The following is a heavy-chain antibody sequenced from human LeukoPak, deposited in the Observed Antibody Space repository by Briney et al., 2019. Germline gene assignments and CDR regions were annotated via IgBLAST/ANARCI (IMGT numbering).Heavy chain of an antibody. Sequence: GGSLRLSCAVSGFTFSNYAMTWVRQAPGKGLEWVSAISGSGGSTYYADSVKGRFTISRDNSKNTLFLQMNSLRVEDTAIYYCANDEGCSGDNCYSGPQLIGHWGQGTLVTVSS. CDR2: ISGSGGST. CDR3: ANDEGCSGDNCYSGPQLIGH. V-gene: IGHV3-23*01. CDR1: GFTFSNYA. D-gene: IGHD2-15*01. J-gene: IGHJ4*02.